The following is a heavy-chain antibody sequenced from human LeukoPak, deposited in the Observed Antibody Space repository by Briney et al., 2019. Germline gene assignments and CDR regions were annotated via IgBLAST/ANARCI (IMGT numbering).Heavy chain of an antibody. CDR1: GFTFSSYA. CDR3: AKDRYSIWYLTIDH. D-gene: IGHD6-13*01. V-gene: IGHV3-23*01. CDR2: ISGSGDTT. J-gene: IGHJ4*02. Sequence: PGGSLRLSCAASGFTFSSYAMSWVRQAAGKGLEWVSVISGSGDTTNYADSVKGRFTISRDNSKNTLYLQTNSLSAEDTAVYYCAKDRYSIWYLTIDHWGQGTLVTVSS.